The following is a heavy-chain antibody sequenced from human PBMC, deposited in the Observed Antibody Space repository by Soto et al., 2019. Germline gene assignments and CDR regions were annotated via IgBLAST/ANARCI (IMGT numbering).Heavy chain of an antibody. CDR3: ARPGQDYGDRAYDY. Sequence: GESLKISCQGSGYTFTTYWITWVRQMPGRGLEWMGRIDPSDSYTNYSPSFQGHVTISADKSTNTAYLEWRSLKASDSAIYYCARPGQDYGDRAYDYWGQGTLVTVSS. D-gene: IGHD2-21*02. V-gene: IGHV5-10-1*01. CDR1: GYTFTTYW. J-gene: IGHJ4*02. CDR2: IDPSDSYT.